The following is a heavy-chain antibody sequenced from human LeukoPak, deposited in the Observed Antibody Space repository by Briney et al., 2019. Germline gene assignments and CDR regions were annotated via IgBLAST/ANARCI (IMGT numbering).Heavy chain of an antibody. Sequence: GGSLRLSCAASGFTFSSSAMNWVRQAPGKGLEWVSYISSAASTRYYADSEKGRFTISRDNAKNSLYLQMNSLRGEDTAVYYCARDVSYYGGDWFDPWGQGTLVIVSS. J-gene: IGHJ5*02. V-gene: IGHV3-48*03. CDR3: ARDVSYYGGDWFDP. CDR1: GFTFSSSA. CDR2: ISSAASTR. D-gene: IGHD4-23*01.